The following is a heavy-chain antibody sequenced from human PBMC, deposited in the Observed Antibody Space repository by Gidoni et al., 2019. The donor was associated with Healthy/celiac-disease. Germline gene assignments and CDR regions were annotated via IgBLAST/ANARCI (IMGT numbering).Heavy chain of an antibody. Sequence: QVQLVESGGGVVQPGRPLRLPWSAFGFTFRSYGMPWVRPAPGKGLEWVGVIWYDGSNKYYADSVKGRFTISRDNSKNTLYLQMNSLRAEDTAVYYCASGGRDLVWDYFDYWGQGTLVTVSS. D-gene: IGHD2-21*01. CDR3: ASGGRDLVWDYFDY. CDR1: GFTFRSYG. J-gene: IGHJ4*02. V-gene: IGHV3-33*01. CDR2: IWYDGSNK.